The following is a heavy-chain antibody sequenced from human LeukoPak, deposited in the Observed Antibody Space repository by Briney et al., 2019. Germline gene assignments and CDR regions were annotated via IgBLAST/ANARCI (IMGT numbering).Heavy chain of an antibody. V-gene: IGHV4-34*01. CDR2: INHSGST. CDR3: AREGSYCSSTSCPHWFDP. D-gene: IGHD2-2*01. J-gene: IGHJ5*02. CDR1: GGSFSGYY. Sequence: PSETLSLTCAVYGGSFSGYYWSWIRQPPGKGLEWIGEINHSGSTNYNPSLKSRVTISVDTSKNQFSLKLSSVTAADTAVYYCAREGSYCSSTSCPHWFDPWGQGTLVTVSS.